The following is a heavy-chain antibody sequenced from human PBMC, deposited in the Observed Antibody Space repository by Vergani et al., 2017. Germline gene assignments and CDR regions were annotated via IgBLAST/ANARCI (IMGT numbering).Heavy chain of an antibody. Sequence: EKQLVQSGSETKKPGESLKISCQAFGYIFSNFWIGWVRQRPGRGLEWMGIIYPGDSEVKSNPTFRGQVFFSVDTSVNPAYLQWRSLQASDTATYFCASGGHGSQNGGALQLWGQGTNITVSS. CDR3: ASGGHGSQNGGALQL. D-gene: IGHD2-8*01. J-gene: IGHJ3*01. CDR1: GYIFSNFW. V-gene: IGHV5-51*01. CDR2: IYPGDSEV.